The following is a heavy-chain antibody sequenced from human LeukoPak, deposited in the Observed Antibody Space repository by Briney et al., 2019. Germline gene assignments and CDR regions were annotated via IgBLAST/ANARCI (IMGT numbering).Heavy chain of an antibody. CDR1: GFTFSSYA. CDR3: ATRTALYCSGGSCYSVLYSYYYGMDV. D-gene: IGHD2-15*01. Sequence: PGGSLRLSCAASGFTFSSYAMSWVRQAPGKGLEWVSAISGSGGSTYYADSVKGRFTISRDNSKNTLYLQMNSLRAEDTAVYYCATRTALYCSGGSCYSVLYSYYYGMDVWGKGTTVTVSS. J-gene: IGHJ6*04. V-gene: IGHV3-23*01. CDR2: ISGSGGST.